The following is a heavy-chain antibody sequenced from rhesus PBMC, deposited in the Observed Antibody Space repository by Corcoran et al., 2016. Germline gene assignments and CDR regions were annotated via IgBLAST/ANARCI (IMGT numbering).Heavy chain of an antibody. CDR3: ARTNWNYYFDY. Sequence: QVQLQESGPGVVKPSETLSLTCAVSGGSISGYYLWSWIRQPPGKGLDLIGYIYGGSGSTSYHPSHKGRVTISTDTSKNQSSLKLSSVTAAYTAVYYCARTNWNYYFDYWGQGVLVTVSS. CDR1: GGSISGYY. J-gene: IGHJ4*01. D-gene: IGHD1-26*01. V-gene: IGHV4-143*01. CDR2: IYGGSGST.